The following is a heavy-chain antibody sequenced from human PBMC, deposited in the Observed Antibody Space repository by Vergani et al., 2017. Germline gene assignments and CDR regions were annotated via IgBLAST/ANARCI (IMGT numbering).Heavy chain of an antibody. CDR2: ISWNSGSI. CDR3: AKASVGYEFWSGSPGHYMDV. J-gene: IGHJ6*03. Sequence: EVQLVESGGGSVQPGRSLRLSCAASGFTFDDYAMHWVRQASGKGLEWVSGISWNSGSIGYADSVKGRITIPRDNAKNSLYLQMNSLRAEDTALYYCAKASVGYEFWSGSPGHYMDVGGKGTTVTVSS. CDR1: GFTFDDYA. D-gene: IGHD3-3*01. V-gene: IGHV3-9*01.